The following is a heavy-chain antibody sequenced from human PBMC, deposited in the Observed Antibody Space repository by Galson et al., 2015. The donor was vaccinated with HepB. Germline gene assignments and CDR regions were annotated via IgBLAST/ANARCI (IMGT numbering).Heavy chain of an antibody. Sequence: SVTVSCKASGGTFSSYAISWVRQAPGQGLEWMGGIIPIFGTANYAQKFQGRVMITAGKSTSTAYMELSSLRSEDTAVYYCAREGSGVGNYFDYWGQGTLVTVSS. J-gene: IGHJ4*02. CDR1: GGTFSSYA. CDR2: IIPIFGTA. V-gene: IGHV1-69*06. CDR3: AREGSGVGNYFDY. D-gene: IGHD1-26*01.